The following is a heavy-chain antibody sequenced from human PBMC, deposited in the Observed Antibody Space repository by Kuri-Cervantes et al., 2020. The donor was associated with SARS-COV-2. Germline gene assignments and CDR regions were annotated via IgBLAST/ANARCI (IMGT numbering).Heavy chain of an antibody. V-gene: IGHV1-24*01. CDR2: FDPEDGET. CDR1: GYTLTELS. CDR3: ARENVVVVAAIPTASHDY. D-gene: IGHD2-15*01. Sequence: ASVKVSCKVSGYTLTELSMHWLRQAPGKGLEWMGGFDPEDGETIYAQKFQGRVTMTEDTSTDTAYMELSSLRSEDTAVYYCARENVVVVAAIPTASHDYWGQGTLVTVSS. J-gene: IGHJ4*02.